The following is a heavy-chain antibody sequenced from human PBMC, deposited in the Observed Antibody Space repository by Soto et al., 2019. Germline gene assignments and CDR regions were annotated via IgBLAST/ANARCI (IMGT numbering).Heavy chain of an antibody. CDR2: ISPNGDAT. Sequence: HPGGSLRLSCGSSGFTFRSFGMYWVRQAPGKGLEWVSAISPNGDATYYADSVKGRFTISRDNSRNTLYLQMNSLRDDDTAVYYCARGSSNWAYYFDFWGQGTLVTVSS. D-gene: IGHD6-13*01. V-gene: IGHV3-23*01. J-gene: IGHJ4*02. CDR1: GFTFRSFG. CDR3: ARGSSNWAYYFDF.